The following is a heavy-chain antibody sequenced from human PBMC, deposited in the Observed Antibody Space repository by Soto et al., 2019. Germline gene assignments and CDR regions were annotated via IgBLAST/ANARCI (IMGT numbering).Heavy chain of an antibody. CDR2: IGGSET. CDR3: ARPIAARNPNAFDN. CDR1: GFTFSIHA. V-gene: IGHV3-23*01. D-gene: IGHD6-6*01. J-gene: IGHJ3*02. Sequence: PGGSLRLSCAASGFTFSIHAMSWVRQAPGKGLEWVSTIGGSETYYADSVKGRFTISRDNSKNAVFLQMNSLRVEDTAVYYCARPIAARNPNAFDNWGQGTMVTVSS.